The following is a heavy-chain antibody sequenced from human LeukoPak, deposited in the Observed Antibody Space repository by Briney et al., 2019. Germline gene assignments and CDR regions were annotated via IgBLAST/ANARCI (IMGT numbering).Heavy chain of an antibody. CDR2: INPNSGGT. Sequence: ASVKVSCKASGYTFTGYYMHWVRQAPGQGLEWMGWINPNSGGTNYAQKFQGRVTMTRDTSISTAYMELSRLRSDDTAVYYCASPPRYIAEDYYGMDVWGQGTTVTVSS. CDR3: ASPPRYIAEDYYGMDV. V-gene: IGHV1-2*02. D-gene: IGHD3-16*02. CDR1: GYTFTGYY. J-gene: IGHJ6*02.